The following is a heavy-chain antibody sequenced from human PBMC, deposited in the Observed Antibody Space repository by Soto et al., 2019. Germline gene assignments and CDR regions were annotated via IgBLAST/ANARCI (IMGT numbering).Heavy chain of an antibody. CDR1: GYSFTSHW. J-gene: IGHJ6*02. CDR3: ARHMEAAAGQFYYYYGMDV. D-gene: IGHD6-13*01. V-gene: IGHV5-51*01. CDR2: IYPDDSDT. Sequence: GESLKISCKGSGYSFTSHWIGWVRQMSGKGLEWMGTIYPDDSDTRYSPSFQGQGTISADKSISTAYLQWSSLKASDTAMYYCARHMEAAAGQFYYYYGMDVWGQGTTVTVSS.